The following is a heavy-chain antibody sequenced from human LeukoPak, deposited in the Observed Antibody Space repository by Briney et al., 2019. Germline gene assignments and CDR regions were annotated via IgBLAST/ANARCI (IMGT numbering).Heavy chain of an antibody. CDR3: TASVGSTWYSPDDY. J-gene: IGHJ4*02. CDR2: IYRDGAT. D-gene: IGHD6-13*01. V-gene: IGHV3-66*01. Sequence: GGSPRLSCEASGFTVSNNYITWVRQAPGKGLEWVSIIYRDGATYYASAVKGRFIVSRDNSRHTVSLQMNSLRAEDTAVYYCTASVGSTWYSPDDYWGQGTLVTVSS. CDR1: GFTVSNNY.